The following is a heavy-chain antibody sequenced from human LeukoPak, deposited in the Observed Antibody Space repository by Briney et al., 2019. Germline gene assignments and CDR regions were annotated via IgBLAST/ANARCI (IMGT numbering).Heavy chain of an antibody. D-gene: IGHD2-2*01. CDR1: GGSINGYY. J-gene: IGHJ4*02. CDR2: IYYSGST. CDR3: ARVGRDQLLALDS. V-gene: IGHV4-59*08. Sequence: PSKTLSLTCTVSGGSINGYYWSWIRQPPGKGLEWIGYIYYSGSTNYNPSLKNRVTISVDTSKNQFSLKLTSVTAADTAVYYCARVGRDQLLALDSWGLGTLVTVSS.